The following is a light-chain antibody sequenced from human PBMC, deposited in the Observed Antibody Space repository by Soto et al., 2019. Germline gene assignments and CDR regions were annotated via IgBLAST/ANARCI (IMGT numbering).Light chain of an antibody. Sequence: IVLTQSPGTLSLSPGESASLSCRATQSVRSTYLAWYQQKSGQAPRLLIYGASTRATGIPDRFSGSGSGTDFTLTISRLEPEDFAVYYCQQYGSSPLTFGQGTKVDIK. J-gene: IGKJ1*01. CDR2: GAS. V-gene: IGKV3-20*01. CDR1: QSVRSTY. CDR3: QQYGSSPLT.